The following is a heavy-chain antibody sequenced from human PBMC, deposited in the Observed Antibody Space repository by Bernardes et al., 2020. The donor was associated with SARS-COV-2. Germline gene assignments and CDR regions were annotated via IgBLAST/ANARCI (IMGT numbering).Heavy chain of an antibody. D-gene: IGHD5-12*01. Sequence: GESLKISCEASGYSFTSHWIAWVRQMPGKGLEWIGTIYPGDSDTRYSPSFEGQVTISADKSISTAYLQWSSLKASDTAIYYCARPEIYSGYENWGQGTLVTV. CDR2: IYPGDSDT. CDR1: GYSFTSHW. CDR3: ARPEIYSGYEN. J-gene: IGHJ4*02. V-gene: IGHV5-51*01.